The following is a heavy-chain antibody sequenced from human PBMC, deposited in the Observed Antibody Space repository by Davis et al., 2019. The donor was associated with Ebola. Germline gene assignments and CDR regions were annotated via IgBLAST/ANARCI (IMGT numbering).Heavy chain of an antibody. V-gene: IGHV4-59*01. CDR2: IYYGGYT. D-gene: IGHD6-19*01. J-gene: IGHJ4*02. CDR1: GDSLSTFY. CDR3: ARSAKRSGWFFDA. Sequence: SETLSLTCTVSGDSLSTFYWSWVRQAPGNTLEWIGYIYYGGYTNYNPSLKSRVTISEDTSKNQFSLKLTSMTAADTAVYYCARSAKRSGWFFDAWGQGRLVIVSS.